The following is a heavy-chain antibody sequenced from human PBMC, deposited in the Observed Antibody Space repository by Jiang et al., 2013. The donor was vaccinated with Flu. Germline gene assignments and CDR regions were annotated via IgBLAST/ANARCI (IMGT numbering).Heavy chain of an antibody. Sequence: GSSVKVSCKSSGGTFRSYSFSWVRQAPGKGLEWMGGISTISGTADYAQTFQGRVTIEADESTSTVYMEVSSLRSEDTAVYYCARSSGSSWDHYQYGMFVWGQGTTVTVPS. CDR1: GGTFRSYS. V-gene: IGHV1-69*01. J-gene: IGHJ6*02. CDR3: ARSSGSSWDHYQYGMFV. D-gene: IGHD3-10*01. CDR2: ISTISGTA.